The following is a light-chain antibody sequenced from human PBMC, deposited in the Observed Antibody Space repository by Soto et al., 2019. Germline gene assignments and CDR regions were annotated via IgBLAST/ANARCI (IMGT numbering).Light chain of an antibody. CDR3: QQYHLWPPT. J-gene: IGKJ5*01. Sequence: EIEMTQSPVTLSVSPGETATLSCRASQSVTSRFAWYQQRPGQAPRLLISGSSIRATGVPARFSGCGSGTEFTLTISSLQSEDFAVYFCQQYHLWPPTFGQGTRLEIK. CDR2: GSS. CDR1: QSVTSR. V-gene: IGKV3-15*01.